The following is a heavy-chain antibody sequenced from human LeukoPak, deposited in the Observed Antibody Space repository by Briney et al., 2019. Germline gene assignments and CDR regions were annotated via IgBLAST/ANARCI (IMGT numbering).Heavy chain of an antibody. CDR2: IYYSGST. D-gene: IGHD1-26*01. CDR3: ARIGVGATTRAPLDY. CDR1: GGSISSYY. V-gene: IGHV4-59*12. J-gene: IGHJ4*02. Sequence: SETLSLTCTVSGGSISSYYWSWIRQPPGKGLEWIGYIYYSGSTNYNPSLKSRVTISVDKSKNQFSLKLSSVTAADTAVYYCARIGVGATTRAPLDYWGQGTLVTVSS.